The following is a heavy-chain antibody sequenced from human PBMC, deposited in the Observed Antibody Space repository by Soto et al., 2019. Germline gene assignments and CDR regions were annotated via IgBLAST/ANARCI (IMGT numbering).Heavy chain of an antibody. Sequence: GASVKVSCKASGGTFSSYAISWVRQAPGQGLEWMGGIIPIFGTANYAQKFQGRVTITADESTSTAYMELSSLRSEDTAVYYCARRAVAGMSPEYFHHWGQGXLVTVSS. CDR2: IIPIFGTA. CDR3: ARRAVAGMSPEYFHH. J-gene: IGHJ1*01. CDR1: GGTFSSYA. V-gene: IGHV1-69*13. D-gene: IGHD6-19*01.